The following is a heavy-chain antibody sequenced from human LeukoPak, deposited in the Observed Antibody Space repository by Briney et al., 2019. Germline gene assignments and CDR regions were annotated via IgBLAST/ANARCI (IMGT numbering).Heavy chain of an antibody. V-gene: IGHV3-48*04. D-gene: IGHD5-18*01. CDR3: ARLYNYGFY. Sequence: PGGSLRLSCAASGFTFSSNSMTWVRQAPGKGLKWLSYISSSSSTIYYADSVKGRFTISRDNAKNSLYLQMNSLRAEDTAVYYCARLYNYGFYWGQGTLVTVSS. CDR1: GFTFSSNS. J-gene: IGHJ4*02. CDR2: ISSSSSTI.